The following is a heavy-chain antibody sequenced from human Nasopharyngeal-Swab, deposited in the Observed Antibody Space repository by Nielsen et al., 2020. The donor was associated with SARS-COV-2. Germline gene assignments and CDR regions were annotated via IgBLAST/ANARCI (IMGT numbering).Heavy chain of an antibody. Sequence: GESLKISCAASGFTFSSYAMSWVRQAPGKGLEWVSGISGSGGSTYYADSVKGRFTISRDNSKNTVYLQMNSLRADDTAVYYCARIRSSGWYPFDLDYWGQGTLVTVSS. CDR2: ISGSGGST. D-gene: IGHD6-19*01. CDR3: ARIRSSGWYPFDLDY. J-gene: IGHJ4*02. V-gene: IGHV3-23*01. CDR1: GFTFSSYA.